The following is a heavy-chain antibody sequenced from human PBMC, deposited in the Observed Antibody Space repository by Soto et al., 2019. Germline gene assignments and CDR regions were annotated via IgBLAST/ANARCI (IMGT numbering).Heavy chain of an antibody. V-gene: IGHV4-31*03. CDR2: IYYSGST. CDR1: GVSISSCGYY. Sequence: TPSLTCTVSGVSISSCGYYWSWIRQHPGKGLEWIGYIYYSGSTYYNPSLKSRVTISVDTSKNQFSLKLSSVTAADTAVYYCARVRSRDTHFDYWGQGTLVTVSS. D-gene: IGHD2-2*01. J-gene: IGHJ4*02. CDR3: ARVRSRDTHFDY.